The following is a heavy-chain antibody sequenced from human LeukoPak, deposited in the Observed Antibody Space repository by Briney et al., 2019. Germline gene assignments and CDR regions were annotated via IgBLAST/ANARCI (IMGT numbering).Heavy chain of an antibody. Sequence: SETLSLTCAVSGVSFNDYYWSWVRQTPGKGREWMGEINHSGYTNDSPSLKSRVTLSIDTSRTQSSLNLSSVTAADSGIYYCTRMTTWHDYWGQGTLVTVSS. CDR1: GVSFNDYY. J-gene: IGHJ4*02. V-gene: IGHV4-34*01. D-gene: IGHD4-17*01. CDR3: TRMTTWHDY. CDR2: INHSGYT.